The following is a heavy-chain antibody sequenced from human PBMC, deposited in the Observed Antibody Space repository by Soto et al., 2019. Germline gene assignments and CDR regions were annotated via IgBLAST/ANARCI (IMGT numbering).Heavy chain of an antibody. CDR2: INPMFNST. D-gene: IGHD3-9*01. CDR1: GGTFDHVA. J-gene: IGHJ4*02. V-gene: IGHV1-69*01. CDR3: ARQIFAADY. Sequence: QVQLVQSGAEVKKPGSSVKVSCEAPGGTFDHVAITWVRQAPGQGLEWVGGINPMFNSTHYGQKFQGRVTITADAATSTAFMELRRLRSDDTAVYYCARQIFAADYWGQGTLLVVSS.